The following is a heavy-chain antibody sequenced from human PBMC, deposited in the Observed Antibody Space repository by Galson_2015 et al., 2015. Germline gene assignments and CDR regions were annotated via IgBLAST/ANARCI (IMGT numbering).Heavy chain of an antibody. CDR3: ARADKGYSSSSLDY. CDR2: ISSNGGST. V-gene: IGHV3-64*01. J-gene: IGHJ4*02. Sequence: SLRLSCAASGFTFSSYAMHWVRQAPGKGLEYVSAISSNGGSTYYANSVKGRFTISRDNSKNTLYLQMGSLRAEDMAVYYCARADKGYSSSSLDYWGQGTLVTVSS. D-gene: IGHD6-6*01. CDR1: GFTFSSYA.